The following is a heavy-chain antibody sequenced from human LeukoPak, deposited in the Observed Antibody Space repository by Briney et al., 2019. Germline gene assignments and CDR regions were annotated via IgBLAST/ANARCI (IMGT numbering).Heavy chain of an antibody. CDR3: AGLRGRPHAFDI. J-gene: IGHJ3*02. D-gene: IGHD5-12*01. CDR2: IYNSRST. Sequence: PSETLSLTCTVSGGSISSGGYYWSWIRQHPGTGLEWIGYIYNSRSTYYNPSLKSRVTISVDTSKNQFSLKLSSVSAADTAVYYCAGLRGRPHAFDIWGQGTVVTVSS. V-gene: IGHV4-31*03. CDR1: GGSISSGGYY.